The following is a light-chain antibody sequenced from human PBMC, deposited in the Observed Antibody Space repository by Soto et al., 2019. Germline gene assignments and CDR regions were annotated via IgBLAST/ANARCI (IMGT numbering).Light chain of an antibody. CDR2: GNT. CDR1: SSNIGAGYD. J-gene: IGLJ2*01. CDR3: LSFDSSLSVV. Sequence: QSVLTQPPSVSGAQGQRVTSSCTGSSSNIGAGYDVHWYQQLPGRAPKLLIYGNTNRPSGVPDRFSGSKSGTSASLAITGLQAEDEADYYCLSFDSSLSVVFGGGTNVTVL. V-gene: IGLV1-40*01.